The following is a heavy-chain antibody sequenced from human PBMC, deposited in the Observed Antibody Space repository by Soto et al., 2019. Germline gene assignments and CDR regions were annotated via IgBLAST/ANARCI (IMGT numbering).Heavy chain of an antibody. CDR2: ISSSSSYI. V-gene: IGHV3-21*01. J-gene: IGHJ4*02. Sequence: TGGSLRLSCAASGFTFSSDSMNWVRQAPGKGLEWVSSISSSSSYIYYADSVKGRFTISRDNAKNSLYLQMNSLRAEDTAVYYCASPPYYYDTSGYSYWGQGTLVTVSS. CDR1: GFTFSSDS. D-gene: IGHD3-22*01. CDR3: ASPPYYYDTSGYSY.